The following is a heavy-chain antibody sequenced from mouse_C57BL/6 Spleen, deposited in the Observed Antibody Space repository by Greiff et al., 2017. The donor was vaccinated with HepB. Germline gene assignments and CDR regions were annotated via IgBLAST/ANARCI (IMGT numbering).Heavy chain of an antibody. J-gene: IGHJ4*01. CDR1: GFSLTSYG. CDR3: AKMYCYGTGYAMDY. V-gene: IGHV2-5*01. CDR2: IWRGGST. D-gene: IGHD2-12*01. Sequence: QVQLQQSGPGLVQPSQSLSITCTVSGFSLTSYGVHWVRQSPGKGLEWLGVIWRGGSTDYNAAFMSRLSITKDNSKSQVFFKMNSLQADDTAIYYCAKMYCYGTGYAMDYWGQGTSVTVSS.